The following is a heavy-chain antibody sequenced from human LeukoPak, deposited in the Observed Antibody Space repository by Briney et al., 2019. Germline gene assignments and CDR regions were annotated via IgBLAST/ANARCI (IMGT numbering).Heavy chain of an antibody. CDR1: GGSFSGYY. D-gene: IGHD6-13*01. CDR3: ARGHRIAARPPMDY. V-gene: IGHV4-34*01. Sequence: SETLSLTCAVYGGSFSGYYWSWIRPPPGKGLEWIGEINHSGSTNYNPSLKSRVTISVDTSKNQFSLKLSSVTAADTAVYYCARGHRIAARPPMDYWGQGTLVTVSS. J-gene: IGHJ4*02. CDR2: INHSGST.